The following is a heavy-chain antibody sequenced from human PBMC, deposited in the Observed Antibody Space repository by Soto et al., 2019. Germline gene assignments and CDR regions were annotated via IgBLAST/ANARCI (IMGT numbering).Heavy chain of an antibody. V-gene: IGHV3-33*01. CDR1: GFTFSSYG. D-gene: IGHD3-10*01. Sequence: QVQLVESGGGVVQPGRSLRLSCAVSGFTFSSYGMHWVRQAPGKGLEWVAVIWDDESNKSYGDSVKGRFTISRDNSKNTLYLQMNSLRAEDTAVYYCATISPGSYPKYYYHMDVWGQGTTVTVSS. J-gene: IGHJ6*02. CDR3: ATISPGSYPKYYYHMDV. CDR2: IWDDESNK.